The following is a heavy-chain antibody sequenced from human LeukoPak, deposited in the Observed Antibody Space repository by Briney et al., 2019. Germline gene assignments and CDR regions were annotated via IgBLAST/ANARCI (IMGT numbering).Heavy chain of an antibody. CDR3: AKDHDNTDYYYYFDS. J-gene: IGHJ4*02. V-gene: IGHV3-23*01. CDR1: GFSFNTYA. Sequence: GGSLRLSCAASGFSFNTYAMNWVRQAPGKGREWVSGISDTGRTTYYTDSVKGRFTISRDNSKNTLHLQMNSLRAEDTALYFCAKDHDNTDYYYYFDSWGQGTLVTVSS. CDR2: ISDTGRTT. D-gene: IGHD2-21*02.